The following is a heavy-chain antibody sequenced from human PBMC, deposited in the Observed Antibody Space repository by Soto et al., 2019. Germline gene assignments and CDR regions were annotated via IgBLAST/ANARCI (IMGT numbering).Heavy chain of an antibody. D-gene: IGHD2-21*02. CDR2: ITSSSSTI. Sequence: PGGFLRLSCVVCGFTFISYIVNWVREAPGKVLDWVSYITSSSSTIYYTDSVKGRLTISRDNAKNSLYLQMNSLRDEDTAVYYCLRVRSGGDRDSWGQGT. CDR3: LRVRSGGDRDS. J-gene: IGHJ4*02. V-gene: IGHV3-48*02. CDR1: GFTFISYI.